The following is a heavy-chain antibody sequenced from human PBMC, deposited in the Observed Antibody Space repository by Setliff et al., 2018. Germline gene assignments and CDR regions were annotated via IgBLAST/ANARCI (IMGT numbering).Heavy chain of an antibody. Sequence: ASVKVSCKASGYTFTSSGISWVRQAPGQGLEWMGWISVYNGYIVYAQKLQGRVTMTTDTSASTAYLELRSLRSDDTAVYYCARYPGIAAAVYSDYWGQGTLVTVSS. CDR2: ISVYNGYI. J-gene: IGHJ4*02. CDR1: GYTFTSSG. CDR3: ARYPGIAAAVYSDY. V-gene: IGHV1-18*01. D-gene: IGHD6-13*01.